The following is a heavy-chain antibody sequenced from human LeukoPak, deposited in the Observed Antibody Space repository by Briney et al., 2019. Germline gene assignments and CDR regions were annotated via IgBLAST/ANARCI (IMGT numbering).Heavy chain of an antibody. V-gene: IGHV3-23*01. CDR1: GFTFSSYS. D-gene: IGHD3-9*01. CDR2: IGGGPV. CDR3: ARLHYDVLTGPFDY. Sequence: PGGSLKLSCATPGFTFSSYSMTRVRQAPREGLELVSTIGGGPVYYADSVRGRFTISRESSKNTLWLQMNSLRAEDTAVYYCARLHYDVLTGPFDYWGQGTLVTVSS. J-gene: IGHJ4*02.